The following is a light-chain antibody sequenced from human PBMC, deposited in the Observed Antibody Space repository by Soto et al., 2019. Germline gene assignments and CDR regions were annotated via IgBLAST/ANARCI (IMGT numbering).Light chain of an antibody. V-gene: IGLV1-51*02. CDR3: ATWESSLSPYV. J-gene: IGLJ1*01. CDR2: ENI. Sequence: QSALTQPPSVPAAPGQKVTISCSGSSSDVGNNFVSWYQQLPGTAPRLLIYENIKRPSGIPDRFSGSRSGTSATLGITGLQTGDEADYYCATWESSLSPYVFGTGTKVTVL. CDR1: SSDVGNNF.